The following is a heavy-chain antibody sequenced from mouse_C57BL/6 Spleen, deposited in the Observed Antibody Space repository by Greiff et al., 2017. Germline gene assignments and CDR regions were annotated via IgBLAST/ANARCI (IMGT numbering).Heavy chain of an antibody. CDR3: ARDDYFDY. CDR2: INPNNGGT. J-gene: IGHJ2*01. CDR1: GYTFTDYY. V-gene: IGHV1-26*01. Sequence: EVQLQQSGPELVKPGASVKISCKASGYTFTDYYMNWVKQSHGKSLEWIGDINPNNGGTSYNQKFKGKATLPVDKSSSTAYMELRSLTSEDSAVYYCARDDYFDYWGQGTTLTVSS.